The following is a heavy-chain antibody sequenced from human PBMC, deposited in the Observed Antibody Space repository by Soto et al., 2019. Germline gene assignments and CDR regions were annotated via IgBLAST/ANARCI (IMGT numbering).Heavy chain of an antibody. V-gene: IGHV1-2*02. J-gene: IGHJ3*02. Sequence: ASVKVSCKASGYPFNDNHIHWVRQAPGQGLEWMGWLNAYSGDTTYGAKHKGRITMTPDISLSTAYMELISLRSDDTAVYYCARDRDDAFDIWGQGTMVTVSS. CDR1: GYPFNDNH. CDR3: ARDRDDAFDI. CDR2: LNAYSGDT. D-gene: IGHD3-10*01.